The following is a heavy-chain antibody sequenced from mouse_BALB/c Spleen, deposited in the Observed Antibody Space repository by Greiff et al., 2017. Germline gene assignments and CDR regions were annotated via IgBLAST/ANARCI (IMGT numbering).Heavy chain of an antibody. D-gene: IGHD2-3*01. Sequence: QVHVKQSGPELVKPGASVRISCKASGYTFTSYYIHWVKQRPGQGLEWIGWIYPGNVNTKYNEKFKGKATLTADKSSSTAYMQLSSLTSEDSAVYFCARSGYYPYAMDYWGQGTSVTVSS. CDR3: ARSGYYPYAMDY. J-gene: IGHJ4*01. CDR1: GYTFTSYY. V-gene: IGHV1S56*01. CDR2: IYPGNVNT.